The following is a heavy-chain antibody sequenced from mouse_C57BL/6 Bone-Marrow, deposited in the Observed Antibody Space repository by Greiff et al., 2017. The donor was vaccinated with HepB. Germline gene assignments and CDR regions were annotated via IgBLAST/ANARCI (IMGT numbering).Heavy chain of an antibody. CDR1: GYTFTSYW. Sequence: VQLQQSGTELVKPGASVKLSCKASGYTFTSYWMHWVKQRPGQGLEWIGNINPSNGGTNYNEKFKSKATLTVDKSSSTAYMQLSSLTSEDSAVYYCARGNYYGSSVFAYWGQGTLVTVSA. CDR2: INPSNGGT. V-gene: IGHV1-53*01. CDR3: ARGNYYGSSVFAY. J-gene: IGHJ3*01. D-gene: IGHD1-1*01.